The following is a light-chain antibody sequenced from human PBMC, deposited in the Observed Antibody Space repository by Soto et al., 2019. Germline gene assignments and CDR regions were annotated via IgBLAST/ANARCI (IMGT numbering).Light chain of an antibody. CDR3: AAWDDSLIGFYV. CDR1: SSNIGSNT. V-gene: IGLV1-44*01. Sequence: QSVLTQPPSASGTPGQRVTISCSGSSSNIGSNTVSWYQQLPGTAPKLLIYNTNQRPSGVPDRFSGSKSGTTASLAIRGLQSDDEADYYCAAWDDSLIGFYVFGTGTKVTVL. CDR2: NTN. J-gene: IGLJ1*01.